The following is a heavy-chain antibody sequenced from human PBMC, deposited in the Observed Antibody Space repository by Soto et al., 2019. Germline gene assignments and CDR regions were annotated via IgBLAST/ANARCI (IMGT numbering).Heavy chain of an antibody. J-gene: IGHJ5*02. Sequence: LSLTCAVSGGSISSGGYSWSWIRQPPGKGLEWIGYIYHSGSTYYNPSLKSRVTISVDRSKNQFSLKLSSVTAADTAVYYCARGGSGSYRNWFDPWGQGPLVTISS. V-gene: IGHV4-30-2*01. D-gene: IGHD1-26*01. CDR3: ARGGSGSYRNWFDP. CDR2: IYHSGST. CDR1: GGSISSGGYS.